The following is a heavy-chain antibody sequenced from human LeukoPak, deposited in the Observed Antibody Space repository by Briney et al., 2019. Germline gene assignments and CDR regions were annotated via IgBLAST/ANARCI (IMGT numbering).Heavy chain of an antibody. CDR3: ARALREYSSSWFSDF. V-gene: IGHV1-18*01. CDR1: GYTFRSYG. CDR2: ISPYSGST. Sequence: GASVKVSCRASGYTFRSYGISWVRRAPGRGLEWMGWISPYSGSTNYPQKFQGRVTVTTDTSTSTAYMELRSLRSDDTAVYFCARALREYSSSWFSDFWGQGTLVTVSS. D-gene: IGHD6-13*01. J-gene: IGHJ4*02.